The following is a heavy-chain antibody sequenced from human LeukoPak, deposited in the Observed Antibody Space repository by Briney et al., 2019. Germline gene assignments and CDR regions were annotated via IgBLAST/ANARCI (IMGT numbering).Heavy chain of an antibody. CDR3: ARDRSTDFWSGYYTNYFDY. V-gene: IGHV3-21*01. CDR1: GFTFSSYS. D-gene: IGHD3-3*01. Sequence: KSGGSLRLSCAASGFTFSSYSMNWVRQAPGKGLEWVSSISSSSSYIYYADSVKGRFTISRDNAKNSLYLQMNSLRAEDAAVYYCARDRSTDFWSGYYTNYFDYWGQGTLVTVSS. J-gene: IGHJ4*02. CDR2: ISSSSSYI.